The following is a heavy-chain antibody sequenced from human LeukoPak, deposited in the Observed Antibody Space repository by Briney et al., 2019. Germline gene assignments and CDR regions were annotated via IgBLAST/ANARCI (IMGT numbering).Heavy chain of an antibody. J-gene: IGHJ4*02. CDR1: GGSITNYY. V-gene: IGHV4-59*01. D-gene: IGHD3-10*01. Sequence: PSETLSLTCTVSGGSITNYYWSWIRQPPGKGLEWIGYIYYSGSTNYNPSLKSRVTISVDTSKNQFSLKLSSVTAADTAVYYCAREGYYGSGSYPIDYWGQGTLVTVSS. CDR2: IYYSGST. CDR3: AREGYYGSGSYPIDY.